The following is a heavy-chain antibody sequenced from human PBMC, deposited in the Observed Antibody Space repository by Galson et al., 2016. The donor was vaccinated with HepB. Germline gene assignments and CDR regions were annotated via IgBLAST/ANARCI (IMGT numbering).Heavy chain of an antibody. CDR2: IYSGGST. V-gene: IGHV3-66*01. CDR1: GFSISIYS. CDR3: ARDLVGTFYYYYGMDV. D-gene: IGHD2-21*02. Sequence: SLRLSCAASGFSISIYSMNWVRQAPGKGLEWVSVIYSGGSTYYADSVKGRFTISRDNANNSLYLQMNSLRAEDTAVYYCARDLVGTFYYYYGMDVWGQGTTVTVSS. J-gene: IGHJ6*02.